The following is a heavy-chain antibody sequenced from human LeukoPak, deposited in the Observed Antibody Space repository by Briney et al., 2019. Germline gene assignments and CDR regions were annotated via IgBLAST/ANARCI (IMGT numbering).Heavy chain of an antibody. J-gene: IGHJ6*04. CDR1: GFTFDDYG. Sequence: RSGGSLRLSCAASGFTFDDYGMSWVRQAPGKGLEWVSGINWSGGSTGYADSVQGRFTTSRDNAKNSLYLQMNSLRADDAALYYCARDLASTDVWGKGTTVTVSS. V-gene: IGHV3-20*04. CDR3: ARDLASTDV. D-gene: IGHD3-16*01. CDR2: INWSGGST.